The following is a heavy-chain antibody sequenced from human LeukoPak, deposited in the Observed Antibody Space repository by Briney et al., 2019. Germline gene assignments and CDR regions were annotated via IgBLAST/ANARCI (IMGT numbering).Heavy chain of an antibody. CDR2: IYYSGST. D-gene: IGHD2-15*01. J-gene: IGHJ6*03. CDR3: ARVVVVATTPLRGAYYYYMDV. Sequence: SETLSLTCTVSGYSISSGYYWGWIRQPPGKGLEWIGYIYYSGSTNYNPSLKSRVTISVDTSKNQFSLKLSSVTAADMAVYYCARVVVVATTPLRGAYYYYMDVWGKGTTVTVSS. CDR1: GYSISSGYY. V-gene: IGHV4-61*01.